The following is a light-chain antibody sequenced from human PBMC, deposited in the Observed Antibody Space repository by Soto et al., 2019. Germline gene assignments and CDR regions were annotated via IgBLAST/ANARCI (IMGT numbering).Light chain of an antibody. CDR2: DVS. V-gene: IGKV1-5*01. J-gene: IGKJ2*03. Sequence: DVQMTQSPSTLSASVGDRVTITCRASQSIEGWLAWFQQKPGKAPKVVIYDVSTLESGVPSRFSGGGYGTDFSLTISSLQADDFASYHCQQYKSYPYSFGQGTKLEIK. CDR3: QQYKSYPYS. CDR1: QSIEGW.